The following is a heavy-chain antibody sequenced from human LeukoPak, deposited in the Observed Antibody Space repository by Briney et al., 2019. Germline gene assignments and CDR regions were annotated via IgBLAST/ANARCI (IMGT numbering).Heavy chain of an antibody. CDR2: ISAYNGNT. CDR1: GYTFTSYG. J-gene: IGHJ4*02. Sequence: ASVKVSCKASGYTFTSYGISWVRQAPGQGLEWMGWISAYNGNTNYAQKLQGRVTMTTDTSTSTAYMELRSVRSDDTAVYYCARVSWRYCSGGSCPNANDYWGQGTLVTVSS. V-gene: IGHV1-18*01. CDR3: ARVSWRYCSGGSCPNANDY. D-gene: IGHD2-15*01.